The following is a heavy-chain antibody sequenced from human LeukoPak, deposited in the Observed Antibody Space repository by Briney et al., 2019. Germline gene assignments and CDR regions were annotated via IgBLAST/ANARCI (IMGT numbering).Heavy chain of an antibody. CDR2: ISSSSSYI. V-gene: IGHV3-21*01. CDR1: GFTFSSYS. CDR3: AKVRHRWIQPWLCDY. J-gene: IGHJ4*02. D-gene: IGHD5-18*01. Sequence: GGSLRLSCAASGFTFSSYSMNWVRQAPGEGLEWVSSISSSSSYIYYADSVKGRFTISRDNAKNSLYLQMNSLRAEDTAVYYCAKVRHRWIQPWLCDYWGQGTLVTVSS.